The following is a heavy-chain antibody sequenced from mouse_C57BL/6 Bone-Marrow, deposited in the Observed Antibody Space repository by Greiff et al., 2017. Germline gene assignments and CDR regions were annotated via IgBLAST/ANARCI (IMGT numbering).Heavy chain of an antibody. D-gene: IGHD2-1*01. J-gene: IGHJ3*01. CDR1: GFNIKDDY. CDR3: TALIFYGNPWFAY. V-gene: IGHV14-4*01. CDR2: IDPEDGDT. Sequence: VQLQQPGAELVRPGASVKLSCTASGFNIKDDYMHWVKQRPEQGLEWIGWIDPEDGDTEYASKFQGKATITADTSSNTAYLQLSSLPSEDPAVYYCTALIFYGNPWFAYWGQGTLVTVSA.